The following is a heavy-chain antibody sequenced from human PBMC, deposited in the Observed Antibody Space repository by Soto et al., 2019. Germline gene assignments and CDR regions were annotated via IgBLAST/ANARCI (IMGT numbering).Heavy chain of an antibody. CDR2: IYWDDDK. CDR1: GFSLSSTRMA. Sequence: QITLKESGPTLVKPTQTLTLTCTFSGFSLSSTRMAVGWIRQPPGKALEWLALIYWDDDKRYSPFLKSRLTITQAPPNTQVVLTMSHIDPVDTARYYCAQSVVAGLGYYFDYWGQGTLFTVSS. V-gene: IGHV2-5*02. J-gene: IGHJ4*02. D-gene: IGHD6-19*01. CDR3: AQSVVAGLGYYFDY.